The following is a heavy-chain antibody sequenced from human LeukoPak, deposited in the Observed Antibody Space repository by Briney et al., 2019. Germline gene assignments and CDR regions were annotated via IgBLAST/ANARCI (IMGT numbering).Heavy chain of an antibody. CDR2: IYWNDDK. CDR1: GFSLSTSGVG. CDR3: RMHLVVPAAQILFDY. Sequence: ESGPTLVKPTQTLTLTCTFSGFSLSTSGVGVGWIRQPPGKALEWLALIYWNDDKRYSPSLKSRLTITKDTSKNQVVLTMTNMDPVDTATYYCRMHLVVPAAQILFDYWGQGTLVTVSS. D-gene: IGHD2-2*01. J-gene: IGHJ4*02. V-gene: IGHV2-5*01.